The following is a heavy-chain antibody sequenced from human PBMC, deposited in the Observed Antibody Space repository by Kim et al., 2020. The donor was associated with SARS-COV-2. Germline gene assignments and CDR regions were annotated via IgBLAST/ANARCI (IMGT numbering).Heavy chain of an antibody. D-gene: IGHD2-2*01. J-gene: IGHJ6*02. V-gene: IGHV1-8*01. Sequence: ASVKVSCKASGYTFTSYDINWVRQATGQGLEWMGWMNPNSGNTGYAQKFQGRVTMTRNTSISTAYMELSSLRSEDTAVYYCARGIVVVPAARYGMDVWGQGTTVTVSS. CDR1: GYTFTSYD. CDR3: ARGIVVVPAARYGMDV. CDR2: MNPNSGNT.